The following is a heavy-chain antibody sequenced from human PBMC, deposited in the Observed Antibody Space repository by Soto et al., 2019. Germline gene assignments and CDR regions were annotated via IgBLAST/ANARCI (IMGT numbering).Heavy chain of an antibody. J-gene: IGHJ4*02. V-gene: IGHV4-39*02. CDR2: YSYTGST. CDR1: GGSISSRTYY. Sequence: QLQLQESGPGLVKPSETLSLACTVSGGSISSRTYYWGWIRQPPGKGLEWIGSYSYTGSTYYSPTLKRRVTISGDTAKNHFSLTLSSVTGADTAVYYCARLSEYTFWGNWGQGTLVTVSS. CDR3: ARLSEYTFWGN. D-gene: IGHD3-16*01.